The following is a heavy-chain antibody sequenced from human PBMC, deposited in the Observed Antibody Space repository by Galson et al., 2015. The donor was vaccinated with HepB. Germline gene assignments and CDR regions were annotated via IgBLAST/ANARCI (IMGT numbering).Heavy chain of an antibody. V-gene: IGHV1-69*01. Sequence: ASGGTFSRYAISWVRQAPGQGLEWMGGIIPIFGTANYAQKFQGRVTITADESTSTAYMELSSLRSEDTAVYYCARGGDYYGSGSYSWFDPWGQGTLVTVSS. D-gene: IGHD3-10*01. CDR3: ARGGDYYGSGSYSWFDP. J-gene: IGHJ5*02. CDR1: GGTFSRYA. CDR2: IIPIFGTA.